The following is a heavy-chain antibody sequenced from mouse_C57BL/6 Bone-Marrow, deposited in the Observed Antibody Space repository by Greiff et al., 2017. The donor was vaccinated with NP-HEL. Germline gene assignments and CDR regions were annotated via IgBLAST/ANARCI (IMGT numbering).Heavy chain of an antibody. D-gene: IGHD3-2*02. CDR2: ISSGGSYT. V-gene: IGHV5-6*01. J-gene: IGHJ4*01. CDR3: ARLSDSSGYVRYYAMDY. Sequence: EVMLVESGGDLVKPGGSLKLSCAASGFTFSSYGMSWVRQTPDKRLEWVATISSGGSYTYYPDSVKGRFTISRDNAKNTLYLQMSSLKSEDTAMYYCARLSDSSGYVRYYAMDYWGQGTSVTVSS. CDR1: GFTFSSYG.